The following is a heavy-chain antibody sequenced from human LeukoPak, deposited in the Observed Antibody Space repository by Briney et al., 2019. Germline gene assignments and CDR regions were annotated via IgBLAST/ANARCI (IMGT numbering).Heavy chain of an antibody. J-gene: IGHJ3*02. V-gene: IGHV3-30*04. CDR1: GFTFSRYS. CDR3: ANHLWTI. Sequence: GGSLRLSCATSGFTFSRYSMQWVRQAPGKGLEWVAVISYDGRNQNCGDSVKGRFTISRDNSKNTLYLQMNSLRAEDTAVYYCANHLWTIWGQGTMVTVSS. D-gene: IGHD2-21*01. CDR2: ISYDGRNQ.